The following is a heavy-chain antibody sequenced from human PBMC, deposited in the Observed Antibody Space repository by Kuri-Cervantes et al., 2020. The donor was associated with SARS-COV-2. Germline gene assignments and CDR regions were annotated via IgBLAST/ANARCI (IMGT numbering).Heavy chain of an antibody. CDR1: GFTFSSYS. D-gene: IGHD3/OR15-3a*01. CDR2: ISSSSSYI. Sequence: GESLKISCAASGFTFSSYSMNWVRQAPGKGLEWVSSISSSSSYIYYADSVKGRFTISRDNAKNSLYPRMNSLRAEDTAVYYCARAGGLADAFDIWGQGTMVTVSS. CDR3: ARAGGLADAFDI. V-gene: IGHV3-21*01. J-gene: IGHJ3*02.